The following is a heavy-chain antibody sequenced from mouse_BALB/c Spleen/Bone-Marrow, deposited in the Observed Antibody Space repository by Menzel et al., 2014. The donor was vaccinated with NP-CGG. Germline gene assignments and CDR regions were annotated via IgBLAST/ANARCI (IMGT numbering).Heavy chain of an antibody. CDR3: TRSNYGYWNFDV. J-gene: IGHJ1*01. D-gene: IGHD1-1*01. CDR1: GYTFSSYY. V-gene: IGHV1S81*02. CDR2: INPSNGGT. Sequence: QVQLQQSGAELVKPGASVKLSCKASGYTFSSYYMYWVKQRPGQGLEWIGEINPSNGGTKFNEKFKSKATLTVDKSSSTAYMQLSSLTSEDSAVYYCTRSNYGYWNFDVWGAGTTVTVSS.